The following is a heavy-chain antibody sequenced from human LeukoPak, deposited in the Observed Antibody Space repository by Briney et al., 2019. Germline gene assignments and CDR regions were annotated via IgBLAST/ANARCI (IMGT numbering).Heavy chain of an antibody. Sequence: SETLPLTCTVSGGSISSYYWSWIRQPPGKGLEWIGYIYYSGSTNYNPSLRSRVTISVDTSKNQFSLKLSSVTAADTAVHYCASGILTGYYSVDVWGQGTMVTVSS. CDR3: ASGILTGYYSVDV. J-gene: IGHJ3*01. CDR1: GGSISSYY. D-gene: IGHD3-9*01. V-gene: IGHV4-59*01. CDR2: IYYSGST.